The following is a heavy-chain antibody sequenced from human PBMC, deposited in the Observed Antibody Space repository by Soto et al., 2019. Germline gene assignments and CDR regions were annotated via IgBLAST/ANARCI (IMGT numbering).Heavy chain of an antibody. CDR2: IWNDGIRK. J-gene: IGHJ4*02. Sequence: GGSLRLSCSASGFTFSKYGMHWVRQAPGKGLEWVALIWNDGIRKVYVDSVKGRFTISRDNSKNTLDLQMNNLRDEDTAVYYCARDDDNDANALDYWGPGTLVTVSS. CDR1: GFTFSKYG. V-gene: IGHV3-33*01. CDR3: ARDDDNDANALDY.